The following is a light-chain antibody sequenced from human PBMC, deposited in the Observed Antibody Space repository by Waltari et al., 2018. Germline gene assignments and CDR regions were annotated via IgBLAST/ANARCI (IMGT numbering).Light chain of an antibody. J-gene: IGKJ5*01. CDR2: CAS. Sequence: DIVLTQSPGTLSLSPGERATLSCRATQSVSDNYLAWYQQKPGQAPRLLIYCASTRAAGIPDRFSGSGSGTDFTLTINRLEPEDFGVYFCQQYSNAPLTFGQGTRLEIK. CDR1: QSVSDNY. V-gene: IGKV3-20*01. CDR3: QQYSNAPLT.